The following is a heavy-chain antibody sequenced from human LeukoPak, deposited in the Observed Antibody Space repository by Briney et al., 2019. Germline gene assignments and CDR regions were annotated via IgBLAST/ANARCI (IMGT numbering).Heavy chain of an antibody. Sequence: GGSLRLSCAASGFTFSSYGMHWVRQAPGKGLEWVAFIRYDGSNKYYADSVKGRFTISRDNAKNSLYLQMNSLRAEDTAVYYCAREDTTRYNWFDPWGQGTLVTVSS. V-gene: IGHV3-30*02. J-gene: IGHJ5*02. CDR1: GFTFSSYG. CDR3: AREDTTRYNWFDP. CDR2: IRYDGSNK. D-gene: IGHD1-1*01.